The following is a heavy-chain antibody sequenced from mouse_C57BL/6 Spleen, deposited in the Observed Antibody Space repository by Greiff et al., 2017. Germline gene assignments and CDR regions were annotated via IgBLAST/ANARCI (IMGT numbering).Heavy chain of an antibody. V-gene: IGHV1-85*01. CDR2: IYPRDGST. D-gene: IGHD1-1*01. CDR3: ARRDYYGSSLYAMGY. CDR1: GYTFTSYD. Sequence: QVQLKESGPELVKPGASVKLSCKASGYTFTSYDINWVKQRPGQGLEWIGWIYPRDGSTKYNEKFKGKATLTVDTSSSTAYMELHSLTSEDSAVYFCARRDYYGSSLYAMGYWGQGTSVTVSS. J-gene: IGHJ4*01.